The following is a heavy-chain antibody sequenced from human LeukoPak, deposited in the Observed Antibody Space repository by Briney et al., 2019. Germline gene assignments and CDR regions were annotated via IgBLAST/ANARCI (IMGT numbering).Heavy chain of an antibody. V-gene: IGHV4-59*01. CDR3: ARGGSGYHSSLYYYYYYMDV. J-gene: IGHJ6*03. CDR1: GGSISSYY. CDR2: IYYSGST. Sequence: PSETLSLTCTVSGGSISSYYWSWIRQPPGKGLEWIGYIYYSGSTNYNPSLKSRVTISVDTSKNQFSLKLSSVTAADTAVYYCARGGSGYHSSLYYYYYYMDVWGRGTTVTDSS. D-gene: IGHD3-3*01.